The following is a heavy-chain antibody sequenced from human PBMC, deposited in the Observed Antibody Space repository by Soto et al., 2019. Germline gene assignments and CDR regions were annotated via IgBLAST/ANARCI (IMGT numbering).Heavy chain of an antibody. CDR1: GFTFSSYS. Sequence: GGSLRLSCAASGFTFSSYSMNWVRQAPGKGLEWVSSISSSSFSINYADSVKGRFSISRDNAQNSLHLQMNNLRAEDTAVYYCARNESSNIYGMDAWRQGTTVTVSS. J-gene: IGHJ6*02. D-gene: IGHD6-6*01. CDR3: ARNESSNIYGMDA. CDR2: ISSSSFSI. V-gene: IGHV3-21*01.